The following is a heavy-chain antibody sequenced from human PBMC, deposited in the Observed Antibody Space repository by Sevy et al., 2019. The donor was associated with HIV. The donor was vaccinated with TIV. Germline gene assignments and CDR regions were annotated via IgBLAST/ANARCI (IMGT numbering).Heavy chain of an antibody. D-gene: IGHD1-26*01. CDR1: GFTLSNYW. Sequence: GGSLRLSCAASGFTLSNYWMSWVRQAPGKGLEWVANINEDGSDKYYVDSVKGRFTISRDNAQNSLYLQMNSLRAEDTAVYYCARDLFSEIYSENYWGQGTLVTVSS. CDR2: INEDGSDK. V-gene: IGHV3-7*01. J-gene: IGHJ4*02. CDR3: ARDLFSEIYSENY.